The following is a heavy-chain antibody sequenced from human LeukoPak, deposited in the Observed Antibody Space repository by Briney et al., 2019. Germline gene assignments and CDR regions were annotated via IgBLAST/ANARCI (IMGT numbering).Heavy chain of an antibody. V-gene: IGHV3-30*04. CDR2: ISYDGSNK. CDR3: ARGALAQPFYYYMDV. J-gene: IGHJ6*03. D-gene: IGHD3-3*02. CDR1: GFIFSSYA. Sequence: GGSLRLSCAASGFIFSSYAMHWVRQAPGKGLEWVAVISYDGSNKYYADSVKGRFTISRDNSKNTLYLQMNSLRAEDTAVYYCARGALAQPFYYYMDVWGKGTTVTVSS.